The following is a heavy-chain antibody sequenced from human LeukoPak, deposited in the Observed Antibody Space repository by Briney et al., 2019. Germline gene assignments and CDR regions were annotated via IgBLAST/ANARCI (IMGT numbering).Heavy chain of an antibody. Sequence: PSETLSLTCAVYGGSFSGYYWSWIRQPPGKGLEWIGEINHIGSTNYKSSLKSRVTISLDTSKNQFSLKLSSVTAADTAVYYCARSSGWSYYYYYMDVWGKGTTVTVSS. V-gene: IGHV4-34*01. CDR2: INHIGST. J-gene: IGHJ6*03. CDR3: ARSSGWSYYYYYMDV. D-gene: IGHD6-19*01. CDR1: GGSFSGYY.